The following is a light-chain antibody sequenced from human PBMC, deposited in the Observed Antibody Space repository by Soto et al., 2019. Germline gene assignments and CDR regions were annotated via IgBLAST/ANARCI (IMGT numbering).Light chain of an antibody. CDR2: DAS. CDR1: QSISSW. V-gene: IGKV1-5*01. J-gene: IGKJ1*01. Sequence: DLPMTQSPSTLSASVGDRVTITCRASQSISSWLAWYQQKPGKAPKLLIYDASSLESGVPSRFSGSGSGTEFTLTISSLQPDDFATYYCQQYNGFSSFGQGTKVEIK. CDR3: QQYNGFSS.